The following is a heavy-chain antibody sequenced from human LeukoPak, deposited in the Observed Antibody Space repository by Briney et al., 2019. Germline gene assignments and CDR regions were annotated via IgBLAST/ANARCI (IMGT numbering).Heavy chain of an antibody. Sequence: PGGSLRLSCTASGFTFSSFAMSWVRQAPGKGLEWVSTITGGSGAKYYADSVKGRFTISRDNYKDTLYLQMHSLRAEDTAVYFCAKDTPLTTYTSGWSSNSFDYWGQGTLVAVSS. V-gene: IGHV3-23*01. D-gene: IGHD6-19*01. J-gene: IGHJ4*02. CDR1: GFTFSSFA. CDR3: AKDTPLTTYTSGWSSNSFDY. CDR2: ITGGSGAK.